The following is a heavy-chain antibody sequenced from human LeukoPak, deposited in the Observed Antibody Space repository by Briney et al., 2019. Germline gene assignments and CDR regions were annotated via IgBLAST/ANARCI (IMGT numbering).Heavy chain of an antibody. CDR1: GGTFSSYA. D-gene: IGHD3-10*01. CDR2: IIPILGIA. J-gene: IGHJ5*02. CDR3: ARVRKSSGSYYNVPYNWFDP. V-gene: IGHV1-69*04. Sequence: SVKVSCKASGGTFSSYAISWVRQAPGQGLEWMGRIIPILGIANYAQKFQGRVTITADKSTSTAYMELSSLRSEDTAVYYCARVRKSSGSYYNVPYNWFDPWGQGTLVTVSS.